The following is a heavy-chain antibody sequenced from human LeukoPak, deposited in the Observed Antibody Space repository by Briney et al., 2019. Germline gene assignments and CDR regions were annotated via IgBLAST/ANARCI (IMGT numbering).Heavy chain of an antibody. D-gene: IGHD1-20*01. CDR3: ARDRITRSPYGMDV. V-gene: IGHV4-59*01. Sequence: SETLPLTCTVSGGSISSYYWSWIRQPPGKGLEWIGYIYYSGSTNYNPSLKSRVTISVDTSKNQFSLKLSSVTAADTAVYYCARDRITRSPYGMDVWGQGTTVTVSS. CDR2: IYYSGST. CDR1: GGSISSYY. J-gene: IGHJ6*02.